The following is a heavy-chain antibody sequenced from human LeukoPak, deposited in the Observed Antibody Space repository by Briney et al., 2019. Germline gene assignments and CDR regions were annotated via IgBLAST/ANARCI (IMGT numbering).Heavy chain of an antibody. J-gene: IGHJ6*02. CDR1: GFTFSNYG. CDR2: ISSSSSYV. CDR3: ARDSYGMDV. V-gene: IGHV3-21*01. Sequence: GGSLRLSCAASGFTFSNYGVNWVRQAPGKGLEWVSSISSSSSYVYYADSVKGRFTISRDNAKNSLYLQMNSLGAEDTAVYYCARDSYGMDVWGQGTTVTVSS.